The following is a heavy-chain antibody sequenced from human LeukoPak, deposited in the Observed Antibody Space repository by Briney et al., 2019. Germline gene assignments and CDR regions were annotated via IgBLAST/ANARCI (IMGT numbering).Heavy chain of an antibody. Sequence: GGSRRLSCEASGLTFYGYWMHWFRQLPGKGLVWVSEINGAGNKKNYAASVRGGFTVSRDNAKDTVYLQMDSLRVEDTAVYYCARGTVGAPGIDYWGQGTLVSVSS. CDR3: ARGTVGAPGIDY. CDR2: INGAGNKK. D-gene: IGHD6-13*01. CDR1: GLTFYGYW. V-gene: IGHV3-74*01. J-gene: IGHJ4*02.